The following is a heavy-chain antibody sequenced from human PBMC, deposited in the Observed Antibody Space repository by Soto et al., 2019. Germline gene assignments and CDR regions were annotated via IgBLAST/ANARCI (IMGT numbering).Heavy chain of an antibody. CDR2: ISWTGGST. V-gene: IGHV3-9*01. D-gene: IGHD3-10*01. CDR3: AKDRDSSASYHKSAFDC. Sequence: EVQLVESGGDLVQPGRSLRLSCVASGFTFDEYAMHWVRQAPGKGLEWVSGISWTGGSTVYADSVKGRFTISRDSAKNSLYLQMNSLRAEDTALYYCAKDRDSSASYHKSAFDCWGQGTLVTVSS. J-gene: IGHJ4*02. CDR1: GFTFDEYA.